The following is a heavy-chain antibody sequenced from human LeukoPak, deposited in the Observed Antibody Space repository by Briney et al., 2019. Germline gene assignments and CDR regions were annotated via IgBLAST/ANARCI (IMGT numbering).Heavy chain of an antibody. V-gene: IGHV4-61*02. CDR3: AREKIGYYDGSGRGWFDP. CDR1: GDSVSSADYY. D-gene: IGHD3-22*01. J-gene: IGHJ5*02. Sequence: SETLSLTCTVSGDSVSSADYYWNWIRQPAGKGLEWIGRIYTSGSTNYNPSLKSRFTISVDTSKNQFSLNLSSVTAADTAVYYCAREKIGYYDGSGRGWFDPWGQGTLVTVSS. CDR2: IYTSGST.